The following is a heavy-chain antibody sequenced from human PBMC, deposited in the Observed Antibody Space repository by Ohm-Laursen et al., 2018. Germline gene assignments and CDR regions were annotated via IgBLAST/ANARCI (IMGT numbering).Heavy chain of an antibody. CDR1: GFTFSSYE. CDR3: ARLGQWLVYYHGMDV. Sequence: SLRLSCSASGFTFSSYEMNWVRQAPGKGLEWVSYISSSGSTIYYADSVKGRFTISRDNAKNSLYLQMNSLRAEDTAVYYCARLGQWLVYYHGMDVWGQGTTVTVSS. V-gene: IGHV3-48*03. CDR2: ISSSGSTI. J-gene: IGHJ6*02. D-gene: IGHD6-19*01.